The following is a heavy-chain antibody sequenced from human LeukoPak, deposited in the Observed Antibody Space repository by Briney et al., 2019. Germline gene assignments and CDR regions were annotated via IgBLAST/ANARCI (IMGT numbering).Heavy chain of an antibody. V-gene: IGHV3-74*01. CDR1: GLTYATYW. CDR3: AKDRQYDFWSGSLLDV. CDR2: IKSDGTNI. D-gene: IGHD3-3*01. J-gene: IGHJ6*02. Sequence: GGSLRLSCAASGLTYATYWMHWVRQGPGRGLVWVSRIKSDGTNINYADSVKGRFTISRDDAKNTLYLQMNSLRAEDTAIYYCAKDRQYDFWSGSLLDVWGQGTTVTVSS.